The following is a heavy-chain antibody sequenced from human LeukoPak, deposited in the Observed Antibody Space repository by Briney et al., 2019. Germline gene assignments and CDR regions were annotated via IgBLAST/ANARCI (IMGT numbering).Heavy chain of an antibody. Sequence: GGSLRLSCAASGLTFSAYWMTWVRQAPGKGLEWVANIKSDGSETYYVDSVNGRFTISRDNAKNSLFLQVSSLRAEDTAVYYCTTSDINYRPFDNWGQGTLVTVSS. CDR2: IKSDGSET. CDR1: GLTFSAYW. CDR3: TTSDINYRPFDN. J-gene: IGHJ4*02. V-gene: IGHV3-7*01. D-gene: IGHD4-11*01.